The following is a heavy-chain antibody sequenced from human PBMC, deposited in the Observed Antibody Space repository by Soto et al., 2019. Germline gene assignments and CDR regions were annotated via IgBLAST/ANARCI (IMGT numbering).Heavy chain of an antibody. J-gene: IGHJ4*02. CDR2: IYWDNDK. Sequence: QITLKESGPTLVKPTQTLTLTCTFSGFSLTSSGVGVGWIRQPPGKALEWLALIYWDNDKRYSPSLKSRLTITKDTSKNQVVLTMTNMDSVVTATYYCPHGRGGFHPTVSWGYWGQGTLVTVSS. CDR1: GFSLTSSGVG. D-gene: IGHD4-17*01. CDR3: PHGRGGFHPTVSWGY. V-gene: IGHV2-5*02.